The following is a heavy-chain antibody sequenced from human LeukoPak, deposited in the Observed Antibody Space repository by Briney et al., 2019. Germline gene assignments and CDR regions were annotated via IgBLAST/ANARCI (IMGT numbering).Heavy chain of an antibody. D-gene: IGHD3-9*01. CDR3: ARHATLYYDILTGYYFGQATNWFDP. J-gene: IGHJ5*02. CDR1: GGSFSGYY. V-gene: IGHV4-34*01. Sequence: SETLSLTCAVYGGSFSGYYWSWIRQPPGKGLEWIGEINHSGSTNYNPSLKSRVTMSVDTSKNQFSLKLSSVTAVDTAVYYCARHATLYYDILTGYYFGQATNWFDPWGQGTLVTVSS. CDR2: INHSGST.